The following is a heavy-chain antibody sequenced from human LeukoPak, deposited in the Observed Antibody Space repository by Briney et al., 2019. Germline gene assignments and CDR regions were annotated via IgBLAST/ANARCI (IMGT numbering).Heavy chain of an antibody. D-gene: IGHD2-2*01. CDR1: GYTFTSYG. J-gene: IGHJ5*02. CDR3: ARDDRPALAVCRWFDP. Sequence: ASVKVSCKASGYTFTSYGISWVRQAPGQGLEWMGWISAYNGNTNYAQKLQGRVTMTTDTSTSTAYMELRSLRSDDTAVYYCARDDRPALAVCRWFDPWGQGTLVTVSS. CDR2: ISAYNGNT. V-gene: IGHV1-18*01.